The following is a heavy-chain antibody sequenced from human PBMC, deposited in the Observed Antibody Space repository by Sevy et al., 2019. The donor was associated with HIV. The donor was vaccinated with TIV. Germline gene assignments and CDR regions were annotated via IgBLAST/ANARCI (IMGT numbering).Heavy chain of an antibody. CDR2: IYTSGST. CDR3: AREWAGYSSSWYPSFDY. Sequence: SETLSLTCTVSGGSISSYYWSWIRQPAGKGLEWIGRIYTSGSTNYNPSLKSRVTMSVDTSKNQFSLKLSSVTAADTAMYYCAREWAGYSSSWYPSFDYWGQGTLVTVSS. V-gene: IGHV4-4*07. CDR1: GGSISSYY. J-gene: IGHJ4*02. D-gene: IGHD6-13*01.